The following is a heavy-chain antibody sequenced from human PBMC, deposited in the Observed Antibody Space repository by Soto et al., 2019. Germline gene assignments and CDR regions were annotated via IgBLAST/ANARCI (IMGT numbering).Heavy chain of an antibody. CDR1: GFTFSSYA. V-gene: IGHV3-23*01. Sequence: EVQLLESGGGLVQPGGSLRLSCAASGFTFSSYAMSWVRQAPGKGLEWVSAISGSGGSTYYADSVKGRFTISRDNSKNTLYLQMNSLRAEDTAEYYCAKGGEQWLVLDYWGQGTLVTVSS. J-gene: IGHJ4*02. D-gene: IGHD6-19*01. CDR2: ISGSGGST. CDR3: AKGGEQWLVLDY.